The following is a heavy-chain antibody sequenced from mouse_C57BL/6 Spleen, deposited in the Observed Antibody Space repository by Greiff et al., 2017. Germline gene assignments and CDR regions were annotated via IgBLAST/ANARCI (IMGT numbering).Heavy chain of an antibody. CDR1: GYTFTSYW. CDR3: ARGGPYYGSSPYYFDY. J-gene: IGHJ2*01. Sequence: QVQLQQPGAELVKPGASVKLSCKASGYTFTSYWMHWVKQRPGQGLEWIGMIHPNSGSTNYNEKFKSKATLTVDKSSSTAYMQLSSLTSEDSAVYYCARGGPYYGSSPYYFDYWGQGTTLTVSS. V-gene: IGHV1-64*01. CDR2: IHPNSGST. D-gene: IGHD1-1*01.